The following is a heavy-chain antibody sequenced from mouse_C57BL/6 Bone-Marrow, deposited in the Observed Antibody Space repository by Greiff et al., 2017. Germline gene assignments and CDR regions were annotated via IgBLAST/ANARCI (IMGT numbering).Heavy chain of an antibody. CDR3: TRDGFYAMDY. V-gene: IGHV5-9-1*02. CDR1: GFTFSSYA. Sequence: EVQLVESGEGLVKPGGSLKLSCAASGFTFSSYAMSWVRQTPEKRLEWVAYISSGGDYIYYADTVKGRFTISRDKARNHLYLQMSSVKSGDTAMYYCTRDGFYAMDYWGQGTSVTVSS. D-gene: IGHD2-3*01. CDR2: ISSGGDYI. J-gene: IGHJ4*01.